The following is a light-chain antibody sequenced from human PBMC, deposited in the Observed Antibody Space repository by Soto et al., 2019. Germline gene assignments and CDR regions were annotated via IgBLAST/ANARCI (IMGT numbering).Light chain of an antibody. CDR3: CSYAGSYSVV. CDR2: DVS. V-gene: IGLV2-11*01. CDR1: SSDVGAYVY. Sequence: QSALTQPRSVSGSPGQSVTISCTGTSSDVGAYVYVSWYQQLPGKAPRLIVYDVSKRPSGVPDRFSGSKSGNTASLTISGLQAEDEADYSCCSYAGSYSVVFGGGTKLTVL. J-gene: IGLJ2*01.